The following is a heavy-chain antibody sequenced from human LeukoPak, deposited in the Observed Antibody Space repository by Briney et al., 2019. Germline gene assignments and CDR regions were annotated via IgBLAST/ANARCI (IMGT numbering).Heavy chain of an antibody. CDR1: GYTFTGYY. J-gene: IGHJ2*01. Sequence: ASVKVSCKASGYTFTGYYMHWVRQAPGQGLEWMAWINPNSGGTNYAQKFEGRVTMTRDTSISTAYMELSRLISDDTAMYYCARGPWGPGYFDLWGRGTLVTVSS. V-gene: IGHV1-2*02. CDR3: ARGPWGPGYFDL. CDR2: INPNSGGT. D-gene: IGHD3-16*01.